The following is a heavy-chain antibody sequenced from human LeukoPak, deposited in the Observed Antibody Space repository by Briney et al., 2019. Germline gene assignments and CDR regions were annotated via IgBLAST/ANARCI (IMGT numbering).Heavy chain of an antibody. J-gene: IGHJ5*02. Sequence: SETLSLTCTVSGGSISSSSYYWGWIRQPPGKGLEWIGSIYYSRSTYYNPSLKSRVTISVDTSKNQFSLKLSSVTAADTAVYYCARLKTLYYYDSSGYYGFDPWGQGTLVTVSS. CDR1: GGSISSSSYY. CDR2: IYYSRST. CDR3: ARLKTLYYYDSSGYYGFDP. V-gene: IGHV4-39*01. D-gene: IGHD3-22*01.